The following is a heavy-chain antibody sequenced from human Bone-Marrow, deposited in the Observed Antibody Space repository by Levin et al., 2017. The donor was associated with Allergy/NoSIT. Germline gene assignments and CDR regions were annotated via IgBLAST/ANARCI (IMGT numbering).Heavy chain of an antibody. CDR3: ARGAIGPTVISANGNSYFFDH. V-gene: IGHV4-34*01. CDR2: ITHSGST. CDR1: GGSFSGNL. D-gene: IGHD4-17*01. J-gene: IGHJ4*02. Sequence: SSETLSLTCAVYGGSFSGNLWSWIRQPPGKGLEWIGEITHSGSTNYNPSLKTRVSISVDTSKRQYSLKLSAVTAADSAVYYCARGAIGPTVISANGNSYFFDHWGLGTLVTVSS.